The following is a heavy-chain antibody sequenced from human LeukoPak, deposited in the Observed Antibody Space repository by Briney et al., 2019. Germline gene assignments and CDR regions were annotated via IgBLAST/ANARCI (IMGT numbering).Heavy chain of an antibody. D-gene: IGHD4-23*01. J-gene: IGHJ4*02. CDR3: AKGYGGSHFDY. Sequence: SGGSLRLSCEGSGFVFSSYWMTWVRQAPGKGLEWVAFIRYDESKTYYADSVRGRFIISRDNSKNTLYLQMNGLRVADTAIYYCAKGYGGSHFDYWGQGALVAVSS. CDR1: GFVFSSYW. V-gene: IGHV3-30*02. CDR2: IRYDESKT.